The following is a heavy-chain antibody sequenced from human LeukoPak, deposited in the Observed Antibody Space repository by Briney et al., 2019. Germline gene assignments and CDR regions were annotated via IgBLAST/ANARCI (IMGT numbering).Heavy chain of an antibody. V-gene: IGHV1-69*15. Sequence: SVKVSCKISGGTFSGTRINWVQHAPGQGLEWMGSISPLFGPAHYAQKFQGRVTITPDASTNSIYMEMTSPRSEDTAFYYCARGGAFDVWGHGTLVTVS. CDR3: ARGGAFDV. CDR1: GGTFSGTR. J-gene: IGHJ3*01. CDR2: ISPLFGPA.